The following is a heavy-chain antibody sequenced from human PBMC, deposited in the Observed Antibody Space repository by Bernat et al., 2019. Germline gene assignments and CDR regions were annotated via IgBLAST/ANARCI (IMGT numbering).Heavy chain of an antibody. CDR2: INHSGST. Sequence: QVQLQQWGAGLLKPSETLSLTCAVYGGSFSGYYWSWIRQPPGKGLEWIGEINHSGSTNYNPSLKSRVTISVDTSKNQFSMKLRSVTAADTAVYYCARGRGAIFGVVTPSFDPWGQGTLVTVSS. D-gene: IGHD3-3*01. CDR3: ARGRGAIFGVVTPSFDP. V-gene: IGHV4-34*01. CDR1: GGSFSGYY. J-gene: IGHJ5*02.